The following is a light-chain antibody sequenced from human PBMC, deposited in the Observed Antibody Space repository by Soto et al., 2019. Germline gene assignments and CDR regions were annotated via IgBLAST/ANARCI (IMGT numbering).Light chain of an antibody. Sequence: DIVMTQSPDSLAVSLGERATIDCKSSQSLLYSPNNKNYLAWYQQKPGQPPKLLIYWASTRESGVPDRFTGSESGTDFTLTIIGLQAEDVAVYYFQKYYDPHQTFGRGAKMEIK. CDR1: QSLLYSPNNKNY. J-gene: IGKJ1*01. CDR2: WAS. V-gene: IGKV4-1*01. CDR3: QKYYDPHQT.